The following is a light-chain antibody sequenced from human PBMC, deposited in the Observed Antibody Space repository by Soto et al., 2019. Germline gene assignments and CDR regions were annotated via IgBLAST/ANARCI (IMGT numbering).Light chain of an antibody. CDR1: QGISTY. V-gene: IGKV1-27*01. CDR2: AAS. J-gene: IGKJ1*01. Sequence: DIQMTQSPSSLSASVGDRVTITCRASQGISTYLVWYQQKPGTAPKLLIFAASTLQSGVPSRFSGSGSGTDFTLTISSLQPEDFTTYCCHNYNGAPCTFGPGTKVEIK. CDR3: HNYNGAPCT.